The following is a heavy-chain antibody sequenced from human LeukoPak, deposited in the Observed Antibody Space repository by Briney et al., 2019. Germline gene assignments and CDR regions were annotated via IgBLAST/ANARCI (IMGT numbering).Heavy chain of an antibody. CDR1: GFTFSNYW. V-gene: IGHV3-30*03. CDR3: ARILSEQGY. CDR2: ISYDGRQN. Sequence: GGSLRLSCAASGFTFSNYWMHWVRQAPGKGLEWVAVISYDGRQNYYADSVKGRFSISRDNAKNSLYLQMNSLRAEDTAVYYCARILSEQGYWGQGTLVTVSS. D-gene: IGHD3-9*01. J-gene: IGHJ4*02.